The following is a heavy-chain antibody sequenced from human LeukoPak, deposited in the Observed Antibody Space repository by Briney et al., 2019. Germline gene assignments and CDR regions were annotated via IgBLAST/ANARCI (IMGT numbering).Heavy chain of an antibody. Sequence: PGGSLRLSCAASGFTFSSYGMHWVRQAPGKGLEWVAVISYDGSNKYYADSVKGRFTISRDNSKNTLYLQMNSLRAEDTAVYYCARSEGYSYGTFDYWGQGTLVTVSS. CDR3: ARSEGYSYGTFDY. V-gene: IGHV3-30*19. J-gene: IGHJ4*02. CDR1: GFTFSSYG. D-gene: IGHD5-18*01. CDR2: ISYDGSNK.